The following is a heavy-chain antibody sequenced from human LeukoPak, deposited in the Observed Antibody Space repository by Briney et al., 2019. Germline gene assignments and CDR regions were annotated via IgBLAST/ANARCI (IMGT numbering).Heavy chain of an antibody. Sequence: SETLSLTCTVSGGSITNYYWSWIRQPPGKGLEWIGYIYYSGGASYNPSLESRVTISVDTSKNQFSLKLSSVTAADTAVYYCARYGYSYGVLWGQGTLVTVSS. CDR3: ARYGYSYGVL. CDR2: IYYSGGA. J-gene: IGHJ4*02. CDR1: GGSITNYY. V-gene: IGHV4-59*01. D-gene: IGHD5-18*01.